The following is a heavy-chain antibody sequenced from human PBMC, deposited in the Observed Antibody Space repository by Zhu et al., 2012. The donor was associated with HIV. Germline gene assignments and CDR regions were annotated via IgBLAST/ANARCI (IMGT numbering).Heavy chain of an antibody. V-gene: IGHV4-34*02. Sequence: QVRLEQWGAGQVRTSETLSLTCAVYGASFNDYYWSWIRQSPGKGLEWIGEINHNGATTYTTSLKSRVTMAVDTSKSQFSLKLRSVSAADAATYFCVGHRPHFGFWGQGTPATVSS. CDR1: GASFNDYY. CDR3: VGHRPHFGF. CDR2: INHNGAT. J-gene: IGHJ4*02. D-gene: IGHD6-6*01.